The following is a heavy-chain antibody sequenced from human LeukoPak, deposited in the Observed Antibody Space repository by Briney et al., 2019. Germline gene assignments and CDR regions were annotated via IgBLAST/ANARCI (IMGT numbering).Heavy chain of an antibody. CDR1: GGTFSSYA. Sequence: SVKVSCKSSGGTFSSYAIIWVRQAPGQGLEWMGRIIPILGIANYAQKFQGRVTITADKSTSTAYMELSSLRSEDTAVYYCARDGRDGYNPFDPWGQGTLVTVSS. CDR3: ARDGRDGYNPFDP. CDR2: IIPILGIA. J-gene: IGHJ5*02. D-gene: IGHD5-24*01. V-gene: IGHV1-69*04.